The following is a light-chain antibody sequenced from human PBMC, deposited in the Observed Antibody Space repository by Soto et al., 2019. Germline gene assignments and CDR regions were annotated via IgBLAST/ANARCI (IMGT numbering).Light chain of an antibody. CDR3: QQYNTRPQT. V-gene: IGKV3-15*01. Sequence: EVVLTQSPATLSVSPWERATLSCRASQTVGSNLAWYQHKPGQAPRLLISGASTRATGGPARCSGSGSGTEVALTSSGLQSEDVTVYFCQQYNTRPQTFGQGTKVDI. CDR1: QTVGSN. CDR2: GAS. J-gene: IGKJ1*01.